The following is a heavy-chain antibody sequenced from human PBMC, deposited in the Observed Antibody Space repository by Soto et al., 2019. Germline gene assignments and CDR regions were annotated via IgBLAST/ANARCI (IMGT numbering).Heavy chain of an antibody. Sequence: QVQLVQSGAEVKKPGASVKVSCKASGYTFTSYGISWVRQAPGQGLEWMGWISAYNGNTNYAQKLQGRVTMTTDTATSTAYMELRSLRSDDTAGYYCARAPTPPRWSGDAFDNWGQVTMVTVSS. J-gene: IGHJ3*02. CDR3: ARAPTPPRWSGDAFDN. V-gene: IGHV1-18*01. CDR2: ISAYNGNT. D-gene: IGHD1-1*01. CDR1: GYTFTSYG.